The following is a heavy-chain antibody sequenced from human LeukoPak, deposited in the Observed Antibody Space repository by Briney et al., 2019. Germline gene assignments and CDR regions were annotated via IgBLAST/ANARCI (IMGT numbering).Heavy chain of an antibody. D-gene: IGHD2/OR15-2a*01. CDR1: GFTFSSYE. CDR3: ARVREYDSRDFDY. CDR2: ISSSGSTI. Sequence: GGSLRLSCAASGFTFSSYEMNWVRQAPGKGLEWVSYISSSGSTIYYADSVKGRFTISRDNAKNSLDLQMDSLRAEDTAVYYCARVREYDSRDFDYWGQGSLVTVSS. J-gene: IGHJ4*02. V-gene: IGHV3-48*03.